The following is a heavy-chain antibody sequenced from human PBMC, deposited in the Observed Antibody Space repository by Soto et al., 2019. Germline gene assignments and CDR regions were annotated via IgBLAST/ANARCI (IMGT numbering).Heavy chain of an antibody. CDR2: IYPGDSDT. J-gene: IGHJ3*02. CDR3: AGSLGYCSSTSCYTPSIDAFDI. CDR1: GYSFTSYW. V-gene: IGHV5-51*01. Sequence: GESLKISCKGSGYSFTSYWIGWVRQMPGKGLEWMGIIYPGDSDTRYSPSFQGQVTISAGKSISTAYLQWSSLKASDTAMYYCAGSLGYCSSTSCYTPSIDAFDIWGQGTMVTVSS. D-gene: IGHD2-2*02.